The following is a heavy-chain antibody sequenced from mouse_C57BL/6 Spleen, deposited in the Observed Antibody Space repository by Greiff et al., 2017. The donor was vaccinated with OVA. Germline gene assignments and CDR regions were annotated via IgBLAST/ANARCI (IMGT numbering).Heavy chain of an antibody. J-gene: IGHJ3*01. Sequence: QVQLQQPGAELVMPGASVKLSCKASGYTFTSYWMHWVKQRPGQGLEWIGEIDPSDSYTNYNQKFKGKSTLTVDKSSSTAYMQRSSLTSEDSAVYYCARGGGNYWCAYWGQGTLVTVSA. CDR2: IDPSDSYT. V-gene: IGHV1-69*01. CDR3: ARGGGNYWCAY. CDR1: GYTFTSYW. D-gene: IGHD2-1*01.